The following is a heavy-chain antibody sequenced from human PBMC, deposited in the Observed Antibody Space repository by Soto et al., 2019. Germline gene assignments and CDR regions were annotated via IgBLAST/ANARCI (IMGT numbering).Heavy chain of an antibody. CDR1: GYTFTSYY. V-gene: IGHV1-46*01. CDR3: AGVVSRKYGMDV. CDR2: INPSGGST. J-gene: IGHJ6*02. Sequence: ASVKVSCKASGYTFTSYYMHWVRQAPGQGLEWMGIINPSGGSTSYAQKFQGRVTMTRDTSTSTVYMELSSLRSEDTAVYYCAGVVSRKYGMDVWGQGTTVTVSS.